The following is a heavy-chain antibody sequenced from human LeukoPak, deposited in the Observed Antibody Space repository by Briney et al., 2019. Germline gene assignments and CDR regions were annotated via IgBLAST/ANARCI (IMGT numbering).Heavy chain of an antibody. CDR2: INHSGST. D-gene: IGHD5-18*01. CDR1: GGSFSGYY. Sequence: SETLSLTCAVYGGSFSGYYWSWIRQPPGKGLEWIGEINHSGSTNYNPSLKSRVTISVDTSKNQFSLKLSSVTAADTAVYYCARGIQLWLGPIFDYWGQGTLVTVSS. V-gene: IGHV4-34*01. J-gene: IGHJ4*02. CDR3: ARGIQLWLGPIFDY.